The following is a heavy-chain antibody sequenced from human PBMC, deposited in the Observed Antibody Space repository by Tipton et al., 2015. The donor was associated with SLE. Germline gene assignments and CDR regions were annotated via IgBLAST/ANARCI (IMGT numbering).Heavy chain of an antibody. CDR2: IYSGGSST. Sequence: SLRLSCAASGFTFSSYAMSWVRQAPGKGLEWVSVIYSGGSSTYYADSVKGRFTISRDNSKNSLYLQMNSLRTEDTALYYCATDILTGLDAFDIWGQGTMVTVSS. D-gene: IGHD3-9*01. J-gene: IGHJ3*02. CDR1: GFTFSSYA. CDR3: ATDILTGLDAFDI. V-gene: IGHV3-23*03.